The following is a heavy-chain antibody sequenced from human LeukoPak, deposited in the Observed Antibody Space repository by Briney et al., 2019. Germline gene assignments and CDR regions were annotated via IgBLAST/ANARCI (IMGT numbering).Heavy chain of an antibody. CDR2: TSAYNGNT. J-gene: IGHJ6*03. V-gene: IGHV1-18*01. CDR3: ARGSSGWLGGYYYYTDV. D-gene: IGHD6-19*01. Sequence: ASVTVSFMSSVYTFTIYGISWVGQAHGQGLEWMGWTSAYNGNTNYAQKLQGRVTMTTDTSTSTAYMELRSLTSHDTAVYYCARGSSGWLGGYYYYTDVWGKATTLTVSS. CDR1: VYTFTIYG.